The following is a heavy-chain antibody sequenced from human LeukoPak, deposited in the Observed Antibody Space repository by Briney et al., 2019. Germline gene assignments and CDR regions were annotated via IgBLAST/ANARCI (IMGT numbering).Heavy chain of an antibody. CDR3: AKAHLLDWLLPFDY. CDR2: ISGVGGTT. Sequence: PGESLRLSCLASGFTFSDYAMSWVRQAPGKGLEWVSAISGVGGTTYYADSVKGRFTISRDNSKNTLYLQMNSLRGEDTGVYYCAKAHLLDWLLPFDYWGQGTLVTVSS. V-gene: IGHV3-23*01. D-gene: IGHD3/OR15-3a*01. CDR1: GFTFSDYA. J-gene: IGHJ4*02.